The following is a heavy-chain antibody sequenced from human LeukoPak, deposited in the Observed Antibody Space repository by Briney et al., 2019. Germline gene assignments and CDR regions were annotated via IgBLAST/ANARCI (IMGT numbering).Heavy chain of an antibody. CDR2: ISSSSSTI. Sequence: GSLRLSCAASGFTFSTYSMNWVRQAPGKGLEWVSYISSSSSTIYYAESVTGRFTISRDNAKNSLYLQMNSLRAEDTAVYYCATDIVVVPGAIGFDYWGQGTLVTVSS. CDR3: ATDIVVVPGAIGFDY. D-gene: IGHD2-2*02. J-gene: IGHJ4*02. V-gene: IGHV3-48*01. CDR1: GFTFSTYS.